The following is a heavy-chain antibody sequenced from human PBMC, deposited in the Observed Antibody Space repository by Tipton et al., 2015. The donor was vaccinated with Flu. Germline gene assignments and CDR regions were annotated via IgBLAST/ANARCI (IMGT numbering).Heavy chain of an antibody. CDR3: ARGMAGGGTTPEF. J-gene: IGHJ4*02. CDR2: IWYDGSNK. V-gene: IGHV3-33*01. Sequence: SGFIFSTYGMHWVRQAPGKGLEWVAVIWYDGSNKYYADSVKGRFTISRDNSRDTLFLQLKSLRPEDTAVYYCARGMAGGGTTPEFWGQGTLVTVSS. D-gene: IGHD1-1*01. CDR1: GFIFSTYG.